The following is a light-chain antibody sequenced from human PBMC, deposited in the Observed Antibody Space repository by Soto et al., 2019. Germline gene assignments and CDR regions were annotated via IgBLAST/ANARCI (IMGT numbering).Light chain of an antibody. J-gene: IGKJ2*01. Sequence: DIQMTQSPSSLSASVGDRVTITCQASQDINNYLNWYQQKPGKAPKLLIYDASNLETGVPSRFSGTGSGTDFTFTISSLQPEDIATYYCQQFDNLPPYTFGQGTKLEIK. CDR3: QQFDNLPPYT. V-gene: IGKV1-33*01. CDR1: QDINNY. CDR2: DAS.